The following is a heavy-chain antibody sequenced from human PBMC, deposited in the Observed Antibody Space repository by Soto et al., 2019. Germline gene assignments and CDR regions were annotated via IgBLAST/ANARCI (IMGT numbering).Heavy chain of an antibody. CDR2: ISAHNDNT. J-gene: IGHJ4*02. Sequence: QVHLVQSGAEVRKPGASVKVSCKGSGYNFTTYGITWVRQAPGQGLEWMGWISAHNDNTNYAQKVQGRVTVTRDTATSTAYIELRNLRSDDTAVYYCARGRYGDYWGQGALVTVSS. CDR1: GYNFTTYG. V-gene: IGHV1-18*01. D-gene: IGHD1-1*01. CDR3: ARGRYGDY.